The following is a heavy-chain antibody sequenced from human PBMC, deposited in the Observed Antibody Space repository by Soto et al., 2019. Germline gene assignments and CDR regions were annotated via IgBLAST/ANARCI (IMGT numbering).Heavy chain of an antibody. J-gene: IGHJ6*02. Sequence: ASVKVSCKASGYTFTSYGISWVRQAPGQGLEWMGWISAYNGNTNYAQKLRGRVTMTTDTSTSTAYMELRSLRSDDTAVYYCARTVSSGWVYYYGMDVWGQGTTVTVSS. CDR3: ARTVSSGWVYYYGMDV. D-gene: IGHD6-19*01. CDR1: GYTFTSYG. CDR2: ISAYNGNT. V-gene: IGHV1-18*01.